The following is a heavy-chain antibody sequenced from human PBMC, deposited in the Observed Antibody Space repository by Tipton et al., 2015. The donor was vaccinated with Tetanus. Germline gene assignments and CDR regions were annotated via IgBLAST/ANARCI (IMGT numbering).Heavy chain of an antibody. CDR2: IIPILGIA. Sequence: QSGAEVKKPGSSVKVSCKASGGTFSSYAISWVRQAPGQGLEWMGRIIPILGIANYAQKFQGRVTITADKSTSTAYMELSSLRSEDTTVYYCARVGYCSSTSCYLVDYWGQRTRVTVST. V-gene: IGHV1-69*04. D-gene: IGHD2-2*03. J-gene: IGHJ4*02. CDR1: GGTFSSYA. CDR3: ARVGYCSSTSCYLVDY.